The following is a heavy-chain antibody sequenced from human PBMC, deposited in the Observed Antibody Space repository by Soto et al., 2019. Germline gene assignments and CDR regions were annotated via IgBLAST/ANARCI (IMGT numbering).Heavy chain of an antibody. D-gene: IGHD6-13*01. CDR2: ISAYNGNT. V-gene: IGHV1-18*01. J-gene: IGHJ6*02. Sequence: ASVKVSCKASGYTFTSYGISCVRQAPGQGLEWMGWISAYNGNTNYAQKLQGRVTMTTDTSTSTAYMELRSLRSDDTAVYYCARDQDSSSYYYYGMDVWGQGTTVTVSS. CDR3: ARDQDSSSYYYYGMDV. CDR1: GYTFTSYG.